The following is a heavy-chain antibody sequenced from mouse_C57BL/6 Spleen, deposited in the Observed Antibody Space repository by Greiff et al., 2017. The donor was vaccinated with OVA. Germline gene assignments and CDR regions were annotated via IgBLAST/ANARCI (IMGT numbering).Heavy chain of an antibody. CDR3: AREVNYAMDY. D-gene: IGHD2-1*01. CDR1: GYTFTDYY. J-gene: IGHJ4*01. V-gene: IGHV1-76*01. CDR2: IYPGSGNT. Sequence: VQVKQSGAELVRPGASVKLSCKASGYTFTDYYINWVKQRPGQGLEWIARIYPGSGNTYYNEKFKGKATLTAEKSSSTAYMQLSSLTSEDSAVYFCAREVNYAMDYWGQGTSVTVSS.